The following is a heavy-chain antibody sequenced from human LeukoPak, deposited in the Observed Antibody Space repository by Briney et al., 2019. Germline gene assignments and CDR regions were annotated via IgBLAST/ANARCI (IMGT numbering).Heavy chain of an antibody. CDR1: GYTFTSYA. Sequence: GASVKVSCKASGYTFTSYAMNWVRQAPGQGLEWMGWINTNTGNPTYAQGFTGRFVFSLDTSVSTAYLQISSLKAEDTAVYYCASHSSGWFGYYYYYMDVWGKGTTVTVSS. J-gene: IGHJ6*03. CDR3: ASHSSGWFGYYYYYMDV. D-gene: IGHD6-19*01. V-gene: IGHV7-4-1*02. CDR2: INTNTGNP.